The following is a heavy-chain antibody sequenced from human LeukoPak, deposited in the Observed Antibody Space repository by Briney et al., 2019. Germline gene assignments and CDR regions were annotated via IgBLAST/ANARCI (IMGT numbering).Heavy chain of an antibody. D-gene: IGHD3-10*01. CDR2: ISGSGGRT. J-gene: IGHJ4*02. V-gene: IGHV3-23*01. CDR3: ARELFDFDY. Sequence: EAGGPLRLSCAASGFTFSSYAMSWVRQAPGKGLEWVSAISGSGGRTYYADSVKGRFTISRDNSKNTLYLQMNSLRAEDTAIYYCARELFDFDYWGQGTLVTVSS. CDR1: GFTFSSYA.